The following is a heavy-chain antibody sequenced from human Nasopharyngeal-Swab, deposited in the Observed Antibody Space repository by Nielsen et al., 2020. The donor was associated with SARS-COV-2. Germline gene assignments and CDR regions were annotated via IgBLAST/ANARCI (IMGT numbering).Heavy chain of an antibody. D-gene: IGHD3-10*01. Sequence: GESLKISCAGSGFIFGDCGIHWVRQSSAKGLEWVAHIDKKANNYATEYAASVKGRFTISRDDSSNMAYLKMNRLNTEDTAVYYCTRDNGTYNWFDPWGQGTLVTVSS. J-gene: IGHJ5*02. V-gene: IGHV3-73*01. CDR1: GFIFGDCG. CDR3: TRDNGTYNWFDP. CDR2: IDKKANNYAT.